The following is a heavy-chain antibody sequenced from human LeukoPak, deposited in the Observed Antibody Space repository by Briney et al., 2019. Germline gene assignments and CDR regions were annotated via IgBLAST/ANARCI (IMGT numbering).Heavy chain of an antibody. V-gene: IGHV3-23*01. CDR1: GFTFSSYA. CDR3: AKRGADSTGYYASGAFDV. D-gene: IGHD3-22*01. J-gene: IGHJ3*01. CDR2: ISGSSGST. Sequence: GGSLRLSCAASGFTFSSYAMNWVRQAPGKGLEWVSVISGSSGSTYHADSVKGRFTISRDNSKNTLYLQMNRLRADDTAVYHCAKRGADSTGYYASGAFDVWGQGTMVTVSS.